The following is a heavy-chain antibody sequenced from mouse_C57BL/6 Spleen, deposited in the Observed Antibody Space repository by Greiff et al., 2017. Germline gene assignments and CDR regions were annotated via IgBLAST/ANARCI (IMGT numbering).Heavy chain of an antibody. CDR3: ARDNSKTFFDY. Sequence: EVHLVESGGGLVKPGGSLKLSCAASGFTFSSYAMSWVRQTPEKRLEWVATISDGGSYTYYPDNVKGRFTISRDNAKNNLYLQMSHLKSEDTAMYYCARDNSKTFFDYWGQGTTLQSPQ. CDR2: ISDGGSYT. CDR1: GFTFSSYA. J-gene: IGHJ2*01. V-gene: IGHV5-4*01.